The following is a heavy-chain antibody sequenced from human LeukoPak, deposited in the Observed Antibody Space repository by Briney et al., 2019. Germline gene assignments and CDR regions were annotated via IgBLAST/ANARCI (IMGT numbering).Heavy chain of an antibody. V-gene: IGHV3-64D*08. CDR3: ARLAAAGHSDF. J-gene: IGHJ4*02. CDR2: ISSNGRDT. CDR1: XFTFGTYA. Sequence: PGGSLRLSCSASXFTFGTYAMLWVRQAPGEGLEYVSAISSNGRDTYYAASVRGRFSISRVNSNNTLYLQMSSLRPEDTAMYYCARLAAAGHSDFWGQGALVAVSS. D-gene: IGHD6-13*01.